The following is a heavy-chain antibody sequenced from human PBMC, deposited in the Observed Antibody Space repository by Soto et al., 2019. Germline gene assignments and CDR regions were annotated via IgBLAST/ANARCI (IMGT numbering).Heavy chain of an antibody. Sequence: GGSLRLSCAASGFRFASYGMYWVRQTPGKGPEWVAFISPDGTKKDYAESVRGRFTISRDDSRDTLYLQMNTLRVDDTAVYYCTNPAYGLQWPPFDPWGHGTLATVSS. J-gene: IGHJ5*02. CDR2: ISPDGTKK. D-gene: IGHD6-19*01. V-gene: IGHV3-30*18. CDR3: TNPAYGLQWPPFDP. CDR1: GFRFASYG.